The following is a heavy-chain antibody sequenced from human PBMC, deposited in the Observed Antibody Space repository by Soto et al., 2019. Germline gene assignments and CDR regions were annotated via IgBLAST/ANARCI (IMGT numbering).Heavy chain of an antibody. V-gene: IGHV5-51*01. CDR3: ARRVLRETHFDY. CDR1: GYIFTNQW. Sequence: GESLKTSCKGSGYIFTNQWIGWVRQMPGKGLECMGIIYPGDSDTRYSPSFQGQVTISADKSISTAYLQWSSLKASDTAMYYCARRVLRETHFDYWGQGTLVTVSS. CDR2: IYPGDSDT. J-gene: IGHJ4*02. D-gene: IGHD3-10*02.